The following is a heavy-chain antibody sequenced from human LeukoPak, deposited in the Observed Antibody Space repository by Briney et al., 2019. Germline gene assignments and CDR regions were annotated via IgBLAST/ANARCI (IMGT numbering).Heavy chain of an antibody. Sequence: KPGGSLRLSCADSGFTFSSYSMNWVRQAPGKGVEWVSSISSSSRYIYYADSVKGRFTISRDNAKNSLYLQMNSLRAVDTAVYYCARLGTVAGHTFDYWGQGTLVTVSS. V-gene: IGHV3-21*01. CDR1: GFTFSSYS. CDR3: ARLGTVAGHTFDY. J-gene: IGHJ4*02. CDR2: ISSSSRYI. D-gene: IGHD6-19*01.